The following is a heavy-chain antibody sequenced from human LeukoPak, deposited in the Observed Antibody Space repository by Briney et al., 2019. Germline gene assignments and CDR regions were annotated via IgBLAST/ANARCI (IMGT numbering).Heavy chain of an antibody. J-gene: IGHJ5*02. Sequence: SETLSLTCTVSGGSITPHFWSWIRQSPGKGLEWVGYISYSGSTNYNPSLQSRVTISLGTSKNRFSLNLTSVTAADTAVYYCARHGSGTSLALYPWGQGTLVTVSP. CDR1: GGSITPHF. V-gene: IGHV4-59*08. CDR2: ISYSGST. D-gene: IGHD3-10*01. CDR3: ARHGSGTSLALYP.